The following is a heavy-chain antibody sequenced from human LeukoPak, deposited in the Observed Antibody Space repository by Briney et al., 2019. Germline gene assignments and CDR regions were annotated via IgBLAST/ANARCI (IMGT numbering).Heavy chain of an antibody. V-gene: IGHV3-23*01. CDR2: FSRSGPDT. D-gene: IGHD6-13*01. J-gene: IGHJ4*02. CDR3: AKGSLGSWYYFDY. CDR1: GFTFGGSA. Sequence: GGSLRLSCAASGFTFGGSAMSWVRQAPGKGPEWVSTFSRSGPDTYYADSVKGRFTIFRDNSKSTLYLQMNSLRAEDTAVYYCAKGSLGSWYYFDYWGQGTLVTVSS.